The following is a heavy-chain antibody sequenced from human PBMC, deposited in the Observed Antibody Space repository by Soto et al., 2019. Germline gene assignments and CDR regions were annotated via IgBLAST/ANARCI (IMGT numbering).Heavy chain of an antibody. J-gene: IGHJ4*02. D-gene: IGHD3-9*01. CDR1: GGSISSRSYY. V-gene: IGHV4-39*01. CDR2: IYYSGST. CDR3: ATHREFDILTGYYPPFDY. Sequence: QLQLQESGPGLVKPSETLSLTCTVSGGSISSRSYYWGWIRQPPGKGLEWIGRIYYSGSTYYNPSLKSRVTISVDTSKNQFSLKLSSVTAADTAVYYCATHREFDILTGYYPPFDYWGQGTLVTVSS.